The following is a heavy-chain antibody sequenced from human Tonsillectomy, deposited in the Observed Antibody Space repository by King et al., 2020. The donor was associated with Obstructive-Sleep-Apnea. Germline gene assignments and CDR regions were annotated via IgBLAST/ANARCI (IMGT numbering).Heavy chain of an antibody. J-gene: IGHJ5*02. Sequence: VQLQESGPGLVKPSETLSLTCTVSGGSISSYYWSWIRQPPGKGLEWIGCIYYSGSTNYNPSLNGRVTISVDTSKNPFSLKLSSVTAADTAVYYCARRDQWHYDILTGWANWFDPWGQGTLVTVSS. CDR3: ARRDQWHYDILTGWANWFDP. D-gene: IGHD3-9*01. V-gene: IGHV4-59*01. CDR1: GGSISSYY. CDR2: IYYSGST.